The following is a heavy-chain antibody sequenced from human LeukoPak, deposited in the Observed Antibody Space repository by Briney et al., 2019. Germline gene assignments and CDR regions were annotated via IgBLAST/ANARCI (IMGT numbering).Heavy chain of an antibody. V-gene: IGHV2-5*02. CDR1: GFSLSSIGVG. CDR2: NYLDDDK. Sequence: SGPTLVKPTQTHTLTCNFSGFSLSSIGVGVDWIRQPPGKALEWLSLNYLDDDKRYSPSLKSSLTISKDNCKNQVVLTMTNMDPGDTATYYCAHTLLGITATGTTYYFDYWGQGTLVTVSS. D-gene: IGHD6-13*01. J-gene: IGHJ4*02. CDR3: AHTLLGITATGTTYYFDY.